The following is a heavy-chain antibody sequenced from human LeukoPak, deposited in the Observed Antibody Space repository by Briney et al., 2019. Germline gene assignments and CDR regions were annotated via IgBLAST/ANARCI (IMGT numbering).Heavy chain of an antibody. CDR3: ASITAMDSYYYYMDV. D-gene: IGHD5-18*01. V-gene: IGHV3-48*03. Sequence: GGSLRLSCAASGFTFSSYEMNWVRQAPGKGLEWVSYISSSGSTIYYADSVKGRFTISRDNAKNSLYLQMNSLRAEDTAVYYCASITAMDSYYYYMDVWGKGTTVTVSS. CDR2: ISSSGSTI. CDR1: GFTFSSYE. J-gene: IGHJ6*03.